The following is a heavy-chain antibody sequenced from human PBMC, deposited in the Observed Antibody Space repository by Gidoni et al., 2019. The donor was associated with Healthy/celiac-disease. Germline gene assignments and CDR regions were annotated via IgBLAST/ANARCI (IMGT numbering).Heavy chain of an antibody. CDR2: ISAYNGNT. CDR3: ARDEMATIVNYYYGMDV. V-gene: IGHV1-18*01. Sequence: QVQLVQSGAEVKKPGASVKVSCKASGYTFTSYGISWVRQAPGQGLEWMGWISAYNGNTNYAQKLQGRVTMTTDTSTSTAYMELRSLRSDDTAVYYCARDEMATIVNYYYGMDVWGQGTTVTVSS. D-gene: IGHD5-12*01. J-gene: IGHJ6*02. CDR1: GYTFTSYG.